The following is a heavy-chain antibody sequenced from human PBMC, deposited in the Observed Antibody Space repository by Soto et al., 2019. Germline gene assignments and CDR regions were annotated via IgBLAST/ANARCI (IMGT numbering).Heavy chain of an antibody. Sequence: QVQLVASGGGVVQPGRSLRLSCAASGFTFSSYAMHWVRQAPGKGLEWVAVISYDGSNKYYADSVKCRFTISRDNSKNTLYLQMNSLRAEDTAVYYCAREGGYYAFDIWGQGTMVTVSS. CDR2: ISYDGSNK. CDR3: AREGGYYAFDI. V-gene: IGHV3-30-3*01. J-gene: IGHJ3*02. CDR1: GFTFSSYA. D-gene: IGHD1-26*01.